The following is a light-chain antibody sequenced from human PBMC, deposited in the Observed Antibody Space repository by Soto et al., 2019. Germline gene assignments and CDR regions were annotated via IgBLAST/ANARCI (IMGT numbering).Light chain of an antibody. CDR1: QSIRSW. J-gene: IGKJ1*01. CDR2: DAS. Sequence: DIQMTQSPSTLSASVGDRVTITCRASQSIRSWLAWYQQKPGKAPKLLIYDASSLERGVPSRFSGSGSGTEFTLTISSLQPDDFATYYCQQDITYRTFGQGTKVEIK. V-gene: IGKV1-5*01. CDR3: QQDITYRT.